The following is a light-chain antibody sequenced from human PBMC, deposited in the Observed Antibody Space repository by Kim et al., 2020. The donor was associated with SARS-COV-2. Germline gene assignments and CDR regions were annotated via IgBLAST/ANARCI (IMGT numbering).Light chain of an antibody. V-gene: IGLV3-19*01. Sequence: ALGQTVRITCQGDSRRSYYASWYQQKPGQAPVLVIYGKNNRPSGIPDRFSGSSSGNTASLTITGAQAEDEADYYCNSRDSSGNHLLFGGGTKLTVL. CDR1: SRRSYY. CDR3: NSRDSSGNHLL. J-gene: IGLJ3*02. CDR2: GKN.